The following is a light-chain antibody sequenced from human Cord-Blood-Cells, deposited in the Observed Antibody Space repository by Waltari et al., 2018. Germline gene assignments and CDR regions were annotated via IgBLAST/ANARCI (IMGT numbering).Light chain of an antibody. Sequence: DIEMTQSPYSLSASVGDRVTINCRASQSISNYLNWYQQKPGKAPKLLIYAASSLQSGVLSRFSGSGSGTDFTLTISSLQPEDFATYYCQQSYSTPPFTFGPGTKVDIK. CDR2: AAS. CDR3: QQSYSTPPFT. V-gene: IGKV1-39*01. J-gene: IGKJ3*01. CDR1: QSISNY.